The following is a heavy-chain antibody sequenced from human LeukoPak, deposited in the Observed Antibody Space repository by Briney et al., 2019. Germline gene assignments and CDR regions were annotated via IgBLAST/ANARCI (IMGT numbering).Heavy chain of an antibody. J-gene: IGHJ3*02. V-gene: IGHV3-30*03. Sequence: GGSLRLSCAASGFTFNDYGMHWVRQAPGKGLEWVAVISNDGSDKYYEDSVKGRFTISRDNSKNTLYLQMNSLRAEDTAVYYCARGKPNYYDSSGYAPGAFDIWGQGTMVTVSS. CDR1: GFTFNDYG. CDR2: ISNDGSDK. D-gene: IGHD3-22*01. CDR3: ARGKPNYYDSSGYAPGAFDI.